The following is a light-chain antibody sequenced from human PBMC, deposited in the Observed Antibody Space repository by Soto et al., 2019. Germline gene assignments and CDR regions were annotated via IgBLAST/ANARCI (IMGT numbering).Light chain of an antibody. J-gene: IGKJ1*01. CDR1: QSISSW. Sequence: RMTKSLATLSASVEDRVTITCRASQSISSWLAWYQQKPGKAPKLLIYDASSLESGVPSRFSGSGSGTEFTLTISSLQPDDFATYYCQQYNSYSPTFGQGTKVDIK. CDR3: QQYNSYSPT. CDR2: DAS. V-gene: IGKV1-5*01.